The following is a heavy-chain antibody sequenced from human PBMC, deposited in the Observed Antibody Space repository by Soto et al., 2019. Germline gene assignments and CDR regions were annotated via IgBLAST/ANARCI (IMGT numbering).Heavy chain of an antibody. V-gene: IGHV1-18*01. CDR1: GYTFTSYG. J-gene: IGHJ5*02. D-gene: IGHD1-1*01. Sequence: ASVKVSCKASGYTFTSYGISWVRQAPGQGLEWMGWISAYNGNTNYAQKLKGRVTMTTDTSTSTVYMELKSLRSEDTAVYYCARDQSWQDLDWWFDPWGQGTLVTVAS. CDR2: ISAYNGNT. CDR3: ARDQSWQDLDWWFDP.